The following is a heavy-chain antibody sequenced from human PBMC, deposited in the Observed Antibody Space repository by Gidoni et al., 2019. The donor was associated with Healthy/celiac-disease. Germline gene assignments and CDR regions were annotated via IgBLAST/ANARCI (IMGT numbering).Heavy chain of an antibody. CDR2: INHSGST. CDR3: ARGAPYEILTGYGYDY. D-gene: IGHD3-9*01. CDR1: GGSFSGYY. V-gene: IGHV4-34*01. Sequence: QVQLQQWGAGLLKPSETLSLTCAVYGGSFSGYYWSWIRQPPGKGLEWIGEINHSGSTNYNPSLKSRVTISVDTSKNQFSLKLSSVTAADTAVYYCARGAPYEILTGYGYDYWGQGTLVTVSS. J-gene: IGHJ4*02.